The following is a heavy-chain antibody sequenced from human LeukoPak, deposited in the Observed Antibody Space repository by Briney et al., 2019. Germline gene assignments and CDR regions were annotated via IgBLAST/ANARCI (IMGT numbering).Heavy chain of an antibody. Sequence: SQTLSLTCTVSGASIRSGDYYWSWIRQPPGKGLEWIGYIYDSGSTYYNPSLKSRITISVDTSENRFSLKLSSVTATDTAVYYCARDCSGGSCYGAFDIWGQGTMVTVSS. CDR3: ARDCSGGSCYGAFDI. D-gene: IGHD2-15*01. CDR1: GASIRSGDYY. V-gene: IGHV4-30-4*01. CDR2: IYDSGST. J-gene: IGHJ3*02.